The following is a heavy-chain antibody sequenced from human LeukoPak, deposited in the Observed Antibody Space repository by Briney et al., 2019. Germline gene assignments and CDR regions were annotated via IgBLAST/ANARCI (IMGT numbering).Heavy chain of an antibody. CDR2: IKEDGSEK. Sequence: AGGSLRLSCAASGFTFNTYAMSWVRQAPGKGLEWVANIKEDGSEKYYVDSVKGRFTISRDNAKNSLYLQMNSLRAEDTAVYYCARARAGYYFDYWGQGTLVTVSS. CDR3: ARARAGYYFDY. V-gene: IGHV3-7*01. J-gene: IGHJ4*02. CDR1: GFTFNTYA. D-gene: IGHD3-9*01.